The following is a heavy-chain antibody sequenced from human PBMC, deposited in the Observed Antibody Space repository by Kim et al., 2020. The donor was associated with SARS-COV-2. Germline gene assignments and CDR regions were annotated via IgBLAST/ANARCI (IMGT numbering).Heavy chain of an antibody. Sequence: GGSLRLSCSASGFTFSCYAMHWVRQAPGKGLEYVSGISTNGGSTYYADSVKDRFIISRDNSRNMLNLQMSSLRSEDTAVYYCVKERTSGWYDFDYWGQGTLVTVSS. D-gene: IGHD6-19*01. J-gene: IGHJ4*02. CDR3: VKERTSGWYDFDY. CDR1: GFTFSCYA. V-gene: IGHV3-64D*06. CDR2: ISTNGGST.